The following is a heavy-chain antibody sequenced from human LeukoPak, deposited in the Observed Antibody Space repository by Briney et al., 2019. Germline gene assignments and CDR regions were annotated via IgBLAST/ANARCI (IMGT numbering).Heavy chain of an antibody. CDR2: IYYSGST. CDR1: GGSISSHY. CDR3: MGIAVAGTYFGAFDI. V-gene: IGHV4-59*11. D-gene: IGHD6-19*01. J-gene: IGHJ3*02. Sequence: SETLSLTCTVSGGSISSHYWSWTRQPPGKGLEWIGYIYYSGSTNYNPSLKSRVTISVDTSKNQFSLKLSSVTAADTAVYYCMGIAVAGTYFGAFDIWGQGTMVTVSS.